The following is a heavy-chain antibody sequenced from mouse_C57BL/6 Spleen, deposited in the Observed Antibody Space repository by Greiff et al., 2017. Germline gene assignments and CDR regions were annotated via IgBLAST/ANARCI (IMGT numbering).Heavy chain of an antibody. CDR2: IDPENGDT. Sequence: VQLQQSGAELVRPGASVKLSCTASGFNIKDDYMHWVKQRPEQGLEWIGWIDPENGDTEYASKFQGKATITADTSSNTAYLQLSSLTSEDTAVYYCTRGGLRRWFAYWGQGTLVTVSA. CDR1: GFNIKDDY. V-gene: IGHV14-4*01. CDR3: TRGGLRRWFAY. J-gene: IGHJ3*01. D-gene: IGHD2-4*01.